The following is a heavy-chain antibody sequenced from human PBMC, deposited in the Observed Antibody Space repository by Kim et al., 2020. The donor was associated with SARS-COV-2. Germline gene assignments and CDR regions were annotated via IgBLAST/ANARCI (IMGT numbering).Heavy chain of an antibody. V-gene: IGHV3-30*04. D-gene: IGHD5-18*01. CDR3: ARAPWIQLWLHYYYGMDV. Sequence: GGSLRLSCAASGFTFSSYAMHWVRQAPGKGLEWVAVRSYDGSNKYYADSVKGRFTISRDNSKNTLYLQMNSLRAEDTAVYYCARAPWIQLWLHYYYGMDVWGQGTTVTVSS. CDR1: GFTFSSYA. CDR2: RSYDGSNK. J-gene: IGHJ6*02.